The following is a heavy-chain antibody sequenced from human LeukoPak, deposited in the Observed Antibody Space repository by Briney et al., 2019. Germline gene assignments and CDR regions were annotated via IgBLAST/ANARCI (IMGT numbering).Heavy chain of an antibody. CDR3: ARDISGY. Sequence: PGGSLRLSCAASGFTFSSYAMHWVRQAPGKGLEWVAVISYDGSNKYYADSVKGRFTIYRDNSKNTLYLQMNSLRAEDTAVYYCARDISGYWGQGTLVTVSS. J-gene: IGHJ4*02. CDR2: ISYDGSNK. V-gene: IGHV3-30*01. D-gene: IGHD3-22*01. CDR1: GFTFSSYA.